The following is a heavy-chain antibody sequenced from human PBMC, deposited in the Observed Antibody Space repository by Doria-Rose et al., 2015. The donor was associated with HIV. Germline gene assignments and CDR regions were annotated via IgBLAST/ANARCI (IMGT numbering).Heavy chain of an antibody. CDR2: LNVGNGDT. CDR3: ARIHSLSSSSLGH. J-gene: IGHJ4*02. D-gene: IGHD6-13*01. Sequence: IHWVRQAPGQRLEWMGRLNVGNGDTRYSRKFQDRVTITSDTSANTGYMALSSLRSEDTAVYYCARIHSLSSSSLGHWGQGTLVTVSS. V-gene: IGHV1-3*01.